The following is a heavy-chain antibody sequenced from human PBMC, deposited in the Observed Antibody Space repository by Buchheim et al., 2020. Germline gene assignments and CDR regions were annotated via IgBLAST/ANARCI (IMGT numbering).Heavy chain of an antibody. D-gene: IGHD4-11*01. Sequence: QMQLQESGPGLVKPLQTLSLTCTVSGGSINRGGYYWSWIRQHSVRGLEWIGYIYYTGATYYSTSLKSRVSISVDMSKNQFSLTVNSVTAADTAVYFCARYGDNNFGEYFAMDLWGQET. CDR2: IYYTGAT. CDR1: GGSINRGGYY. CDR3: ARYGDNNFGEYFAMDL. V-gene: IGHV4-31*03. J-gene: IGHJ6*02.